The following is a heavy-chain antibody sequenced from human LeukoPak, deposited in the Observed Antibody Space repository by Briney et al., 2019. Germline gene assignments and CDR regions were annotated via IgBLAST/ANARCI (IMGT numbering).Heavy chain of an antibody. V-gene: IGHV3-72*01. CDR3: ARVKAGGYSYGFDY. CDR1: GFTFSDHY. D-gene: IGHD5-18*01. J-gene: IGHJ4*02. CDR2: TRNKANSYTT. Sequence: GGSLRLSCAASGFTFSDHYMDWVRQAPGKGREWVGRTRNKANSYTTEYAASVKGRFIISRDDSRNSLYLQMNSLKTEDSAVYYCARVKAGGYSYGFDYWGQGILVTVSS.